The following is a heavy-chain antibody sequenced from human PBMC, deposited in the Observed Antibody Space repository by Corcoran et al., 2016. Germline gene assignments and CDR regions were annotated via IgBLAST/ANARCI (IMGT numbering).Heavy chain of an antibody. CDR3: ARRDFVNSYGYYQSAGGFDP. Sequence: QVQLVESGGGVVQPGRSLRLSCAASGFTFSSYGMHWVRQAPGKGLEWVAVIWYDGSNKYYADSVKGRFTISRDNSKNTLYLQMNSLSSVTAADTAVYFCARRDFVNSYGYYQSAGGFDPWGQGTLATVSS. D-gene: IGHD5-18*01. CDR1: GFTFSSYG. CDR2: IWYDGSNK. V-gene: IGHV3-33*01. J-gene: IGHJ5*02.